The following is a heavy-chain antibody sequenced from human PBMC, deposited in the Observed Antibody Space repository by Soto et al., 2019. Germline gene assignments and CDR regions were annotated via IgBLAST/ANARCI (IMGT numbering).Heavy chain of an antibody. V-gene: IGHV4-31*03. CDR1: GGSISSGGYY. Sequence: PSETLSLTCTVSGGSISSGGYYWSWIRQHPGKGLEWIGYIYYSGSTYYNPSLKSRVTISVDTSKNQFSLKLSSVTAADTAVYYCGRNRGVFWRGYFAGVGGYYYRGVGGKGPRATFP. D-gene: IGHD3-3*01. J-gene: IGHJ6*03. CDR3: GRNRGVFWRGYFAGVGGYYYRGV. CDR2: IYYSGST.